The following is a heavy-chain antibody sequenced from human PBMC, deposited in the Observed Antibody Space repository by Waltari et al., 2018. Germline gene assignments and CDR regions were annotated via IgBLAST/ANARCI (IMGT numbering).Heavy chain of an antibody. CDR1: GYTFTGYY. CDR2: SNPNGGGT. Sequence: QVQLVQSGAEVKKPGASVKVSCKASGYTFTGYYMHWVRRAPGQGLEWMGGSNPNGGGTNDAQKLQGMVTMTRDTSISTAYMELSRLRSDDTAVYYCARLRPTHQARGWFDPWGQGTLVTVSS. CDR3: ARLRPTHQARGWFDP. J-gene: IGHJ5*02. V-gene: IGHV1-2*02. D-gene: IGHD3-10*01.